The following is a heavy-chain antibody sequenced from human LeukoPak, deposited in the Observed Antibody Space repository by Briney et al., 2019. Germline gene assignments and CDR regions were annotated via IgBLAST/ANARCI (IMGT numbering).Heavy chain of an antibody. CDR1: GYTFTGYY. Sequence: ASVKVSCKASGYTFTGYYMHWVRQAPGQGREWMGWINPYSGGTNYPQKLQGRVTMTRDTSISTAYMELSRLRSDDTGAYYCARGPDCSGGSCSAYWGQGTLVTVSP. V-gene: IGHV1-2*02. CDR2: INPYSGGT. CDR3: ARGPDCSGGSCSAY. D-gene: IGHD2-15*01. J-gene: IGHJ4*02.